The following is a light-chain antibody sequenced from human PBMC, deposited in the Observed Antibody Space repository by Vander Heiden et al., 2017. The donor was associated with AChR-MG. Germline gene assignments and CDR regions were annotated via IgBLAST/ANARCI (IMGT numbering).Light chain of an antibody. V-gene: IGKV3D-20*01. CDR2: DAS. Sequence: EIVLTHSPATVSLSPGERATLSCGASQSVRNNYLAWYQQKPGLAPRLLMYDASSRATGIPDRFSGSGSGTDFSLTISILDPEDFTVYYCQQDGGAPLTFGAGTKVEIK. CDR3: QQDGGAPLT. CDR1: QSVRNNY. J-gene: IGKJ4*01.